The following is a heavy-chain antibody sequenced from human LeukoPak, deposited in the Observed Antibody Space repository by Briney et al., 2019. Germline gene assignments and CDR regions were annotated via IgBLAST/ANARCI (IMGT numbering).Heavy chain of an antibody. V-gene: IGHV3-23*01. Sequence: GGSLRLSRAASGFTSTNYGLSWVRQAPGEGLEWVSYIKVIGDTTYYAGPVKVRFTVSRNNSKNTLYLQMNSLRVEDTAGYYCAKDFPRYHDSWGQGTLVTVSS. J-gene: IGHJ4*02. CDR1: GFTSTNYG. CDR2: IKVIGDTT. CDR3: AKDFPRYHDS. D-gene: IGHD1-26*01.